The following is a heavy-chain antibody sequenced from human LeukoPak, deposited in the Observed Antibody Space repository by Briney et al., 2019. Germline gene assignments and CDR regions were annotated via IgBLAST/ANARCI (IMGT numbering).Heavy chain of an antibody. V-gene: IGHV4-39*01. CDR3: ANSANYGGNSGYFDY. CDR1: GGSISGSSYY. D-gene: IGHD4-23*01. J-gene: IGHJ4*01. Sequence: PSETLSLTCTVSGGSISGSSYYWGWVRQPPGKGLEWIGSIYYSGSTYYNPSLKSRVTISVDTSKNQFSLKLSSVTAADAAVYYCANSANYGGNSGYFDYWAQGTLVTVSS. CDR2: IYYSGST.